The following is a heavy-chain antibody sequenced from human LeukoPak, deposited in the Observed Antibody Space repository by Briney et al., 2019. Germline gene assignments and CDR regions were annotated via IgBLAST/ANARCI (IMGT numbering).Heavy chain of an antibody. CDR2: ISYDGSNK. Sequence: GGSLRLSCAASGFTFSSYGMHWVRQAPGKGLEWVAVISYDGSNKYYADSVKGRFTISRDNSKNTLYLQMNSLRAEDTAVYYCAKAMYSSGWSTSDYWGQGTLVTVSS. D-gene: IGHD6-19*01. CDR1: GFTFSSYG. CDR3: AKAMYSSGWSTSDY. V-gene: IGHV3-30*18. J-gene: IGHJ4*02.